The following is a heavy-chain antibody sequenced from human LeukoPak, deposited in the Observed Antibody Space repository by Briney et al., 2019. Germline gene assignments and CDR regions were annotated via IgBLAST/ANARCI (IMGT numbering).Heavy chain of an antibody. J-gene: IGHJ3*02. CDR1: GFTFRSFA. CDR3: ARAGLGMVAWGAFDI. CDR2: ISDSGIST. V-gene: IGHV3-23*01. Sequence: PGGSLRLSCAASGFTFRSFAMSWVRQAPGKGLEWVSAISDSGISTYFADSVKGRFTISRDNSKNTLYLQMNSLRAEDTAVYYCARAGLGMVAWGAFDIWGQGTMVTVSS. D-gene: IGHD2-8*01.